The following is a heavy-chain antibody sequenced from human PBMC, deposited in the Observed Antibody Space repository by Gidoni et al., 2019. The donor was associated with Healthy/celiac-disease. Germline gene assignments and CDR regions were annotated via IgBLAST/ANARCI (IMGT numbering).Heavy chain of an antibody. CDR2: ISSSSSYI. D-gene: IGHD5-18*01. V-gene: IGHV3-21*01. J-gene: IGHJ6*02. Sequence: EVQLVESGGGLVKPGGSLRLSCAASGFTFSSYSMNWVRQAPGKGLEWVSSISSSSSYIYYADSVKGRFTISRDNAKNSLYLQMNSLRAEDTAVYYCAREGASVDTAMADYYYYGMDVWGQGTTVTVSS. CDR3: AREGASVDTAMADYYYYGMDV. CDR1: GFTFSSYS.